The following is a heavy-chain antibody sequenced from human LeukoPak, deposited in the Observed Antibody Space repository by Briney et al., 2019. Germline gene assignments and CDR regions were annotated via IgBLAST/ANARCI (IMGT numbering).Heavy chain of an antibody. CDR2: ISSSGVKT. Sequence: GGSLRLSCAASGFTFTSYAMSWVRKAPEKGLERVATISSSGVKTNYVDSVKGRFTISRDNSKDTLYLQMNSLRAEDTAVYYCAKDRLVGAIDWGQGTLVTVSS. V-gene: IGHV3-23*01. D-gene: IGHD1-26*01. CDR3: AKDRLVGAID. CDR1: GFTFTSYA. J-gene: IGHJ4*02.